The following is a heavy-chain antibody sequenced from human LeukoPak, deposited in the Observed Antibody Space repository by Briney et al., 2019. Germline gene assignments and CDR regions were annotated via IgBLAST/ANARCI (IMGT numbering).Heavy chain of an antibody. V-gene: IGHV1-46*01. CDR3: AREGSNGSYQTDAFDI. Sequence: ASVKVSCKASGYTFTSYYMHWVRQAPGQGLEWMGIINPSGGSTSYAQKFQGRVTMTRDTSTSTVYMELSSLRSEDTAVYYCAREGSNGSYQTDAFDIWGQGTMVTVSS. CDR1: GYTFTSYY. CDR2: INPSGGST. D-gene: IGHD1-26*01. J-gene: IGHJ3*02.